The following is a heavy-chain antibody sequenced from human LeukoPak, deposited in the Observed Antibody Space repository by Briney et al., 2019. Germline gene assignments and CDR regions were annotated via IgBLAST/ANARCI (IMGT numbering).Heavy chain of an antibody. CDR3: ARELGGSYYYDSSGTPLDY. CDR2: IKQDGSEK. Sequence: GGSLRLSCAASGFTFSSYWMSWVRQAPGKGLEWVANIKQDGSEKYYVDSVKGRFTISRDNAKNSLYLQMNSLRAEDTAVYYCARELGGSYYYDSSGTPLDYWGQGTLVTVSS. V-gene: IGHV3-7*01. D-gene: IGHD3-22*01. CDR1: GFTFSSYW. J-gene: IGHJ4*02.